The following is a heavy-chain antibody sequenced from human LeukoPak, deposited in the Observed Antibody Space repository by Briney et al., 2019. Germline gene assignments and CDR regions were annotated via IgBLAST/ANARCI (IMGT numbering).Heavy chain of an antibody. CDR3: ARRHYYYYGMDV. J-gene: IGHJ6*02. Sequence: PSETLSLTCTVSGGSISGSSYYWGWIRQPPGKGLEWIGSIYYSGSTYYNPSLKSRVTISVDTSKNQFSLKLSSVTAADTAVYYCARRHYYYYGMDVWGQGTTVTVSS. CDR1: GGSISGSSYY. CDR2: IYYSGST. V-gene: IGHV4-39*01.